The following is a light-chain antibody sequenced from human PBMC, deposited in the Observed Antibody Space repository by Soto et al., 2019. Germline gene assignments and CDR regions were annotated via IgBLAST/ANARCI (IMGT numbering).Light chain of an antibody. CDR2: AVS. J-gene: IGLJ3*02. Sequence: QSVLTQPRSVSGSPGQTVTISCTGTSSDVGGYNYVSWYQQHPGKAPKFMISAVSKRPSGVPDRFSGSKSGNTASLTISGLQAEDEADYYCCSYAGSSTWVFGGGTKLTVL. V-gene: IGLV2-11*01. CDR1: SSDVGGYNY. CDR3: CSYAGSSTWV.